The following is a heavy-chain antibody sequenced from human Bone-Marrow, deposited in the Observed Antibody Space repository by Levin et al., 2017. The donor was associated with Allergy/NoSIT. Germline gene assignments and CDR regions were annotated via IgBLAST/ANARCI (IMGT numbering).Heavy chain of an antibody. V-gene: IGHV3-53*01. J-gene: IGHJ4*02. CDR1: GFTVSTNY. Sequence: GGSLRLSCAASGFTVSTNYMSWVRQAPGKGLEWVSVIYSGGSMYYADSVKGRFTISRDNSKNTLYLQMNSLRAEDTAVYYCARKVATIDDYWGQGTLVTVSS. D-gene: IGHD5-12*01. CDR3: ARKVATIDDY. CDR2: IYSGGSM.